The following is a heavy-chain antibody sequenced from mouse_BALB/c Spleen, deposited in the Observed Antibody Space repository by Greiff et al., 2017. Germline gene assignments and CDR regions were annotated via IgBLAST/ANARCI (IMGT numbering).Heavy chain of an antibody. Sequence: VQVVESGAELAKPGASVKMSCKASGYTFTSYWMHWVKQRPGQGLEWIGYINPSTGYTEYNQKFKGKATLTVDKSSSTAYMELRSLTSEDSAVYYCASMITYYFDYWGQGTTLTVSS. V-gene: IGHV1-7*01. J-gene: IGHJ2*01. CDR1: GYTFTSYW. CDR2: INPSTGYT. D-gene: IGHD2-4*01. CDR3: ASMITYYFDY.